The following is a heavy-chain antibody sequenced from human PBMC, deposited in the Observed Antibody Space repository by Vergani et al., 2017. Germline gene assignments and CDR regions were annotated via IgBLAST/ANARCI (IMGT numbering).Heavy chain of an antibody. V-gene: IGHV4-39*07. D-gene: IGHD3-10*01. Sequence: QLQLQESGPGLVKPSETLSLPCTVSGGSLSSSSYYWGWIRQPPGKGVEWIGSIYYSGSTDYNPSLKSRVTISVDTSKNQFSLKLSSVTAADTAVYYCARASGGYYGAGSYYNVGWFDPWGQGTLVTVSS. J-gene: IGHJ5*02. CDR1: GGSLSSSSYY. CDR3: ARASGGYYGAGSYYNVGWFDP. CDR2: IYYSGST.